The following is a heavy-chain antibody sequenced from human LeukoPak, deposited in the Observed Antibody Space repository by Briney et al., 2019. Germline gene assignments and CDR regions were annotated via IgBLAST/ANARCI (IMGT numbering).Heavy chain of an antibody. V-gene: IGHV4-4*07. J-gene: IGHJ4*02. D-gene: IGHD6-13*01. CDR2: IYSTGST. CDR1: GGSISSYY. Sequence: SETLSLTCTVSGGSISSYYWSWIRQPAGQGQEWIGRIYSTGSTNYNPSLKSRVTMSVDTSKNQFSLRLRSVTAADTAAYYCTRQIASAGTAGFDFWGQGALVTVSS. CDR3: TRQIASAGTAGFDF.